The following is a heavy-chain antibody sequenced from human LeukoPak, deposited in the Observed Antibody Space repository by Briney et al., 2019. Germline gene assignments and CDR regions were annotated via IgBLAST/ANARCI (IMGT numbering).Heavy chain of an antibody. Sequence: SETLSLTCAVYGGSFSGYYWSWIRQPPGKGLEWIGEINHSGSTNYNPSLKSRVTISVDTSKNQFSLKLSSVTAADTAVYYCARRGSSSFRVWGQGTLVTVSS. CDR2: INHSGST. V-gene: IGHV4-34*01. J-gene: IGHJ4*02. CDR3: ARRGSSSFRV. D-gene: IGHD6-6*01. CDR1: GGSFSGYY.